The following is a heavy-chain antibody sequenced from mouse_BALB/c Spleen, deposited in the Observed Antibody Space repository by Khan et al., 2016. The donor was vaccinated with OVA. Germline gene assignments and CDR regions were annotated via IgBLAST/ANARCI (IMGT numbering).Heavy chain of an antibody. CDR1: GYSFTTYY. CDR2: IDPFSGST. CDR3: TRNGVVAWFTY. V-gene: IGHV1S135*01. Sequence: LHDSGPELMKPGASVKISCKASGYSFTTYYIHWVMQSHGTSLEWIGYIDPFSGSTTYNQKFKGKATLTVDKSSSTAYIHLSNLTSEDSAVYYCTRNGVVAWFTYGGQGTVVTV. J-gene: IGHJ3*01. D-gene: IGHD1-1*02.